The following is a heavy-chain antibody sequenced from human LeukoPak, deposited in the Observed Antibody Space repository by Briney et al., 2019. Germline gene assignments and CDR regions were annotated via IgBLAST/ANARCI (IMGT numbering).Heavy chain of an antibody. CDR2: INHSGST. CDR3: ASANILTGYSH. V-gene: IGHV4-34*01. Sequence: PSETLSLTCAVYGVSFSGYYWSWIRQPPGKGLEWIGEINHSGSTNYNPSLKSRVTISVDTSKNQFSLKLSSVTAADTAVYYCASANILTGYSHWGQGTLVTVSS. J-gene: IGHJ4*02. CDR1: GVSFSGYY. D-gene: IGHD3-9*01.